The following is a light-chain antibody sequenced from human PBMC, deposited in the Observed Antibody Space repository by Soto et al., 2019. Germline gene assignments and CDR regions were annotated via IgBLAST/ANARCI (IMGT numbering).Light chain of an antibody. CDR2: EVS. Sequence: LTRPSSLSGSPGKSIPISCTGAISDVGGYNYVSWYQQHPGKAPILMIYEVSNRPSGVSNRFSGSKSGNTASLTISGLQAEDEADYYCSSYTSSSTLYVFGTGTKVTVL. V-gene: IGLV2-14*01. CDR1: ISDVGGYNY. J-gene: IGLJ1*01. CDR3: SSYTSSSTLYV.